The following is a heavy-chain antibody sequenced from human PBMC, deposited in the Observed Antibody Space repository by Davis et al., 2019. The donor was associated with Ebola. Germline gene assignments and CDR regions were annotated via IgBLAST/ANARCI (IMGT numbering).Heavy chain of an antibody. CDR3: TYTYSSGEDV. CDR2: IRSKANSYAT. Sequence: GESLKISCAASGFTFSGSAMHWVRQASGKGLEWVGRIRSKANSYATAYAASVKGRFTISRDDSKNTEYLQMNSLKTEDTAVYYCTYTYSSGEDVWGQGTTVTVSS. V-gene: IGHV3-73*01. CDR1: GFTFSGSA. J-gene: IGHJ6*02. D-gene: IGHD6-25*01.